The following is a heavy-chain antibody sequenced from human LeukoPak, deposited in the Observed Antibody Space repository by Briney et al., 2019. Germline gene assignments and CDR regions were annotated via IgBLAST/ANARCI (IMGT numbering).Heavy chain of an antibody. V-gene: IGHV3-53*01. CDR2: MYSGGST. J-gene: IGHJ4*02. Sequence: PGGSLRLSCAASGFTVSSYYMTWVRQAPGKGLEWVSVMYSGGSTYYADSVKGRFTISRDNAKKSLYLQMNSLRAEDTAVYYCARVSGLLRYFDFWGQGALVTVSS. D-gene: IGHD5-12*01. CDR3: ARVSGLLRYFDF. CDR1: GFTVSSYY.